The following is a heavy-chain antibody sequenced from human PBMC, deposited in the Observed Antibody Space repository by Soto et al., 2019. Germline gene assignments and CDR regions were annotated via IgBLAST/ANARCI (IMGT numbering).Heavy chain of an antibody. J-gene: IGHJ6*02. CDR1: GGSISSSTYY. V-gene: IGHV4-39*01. CDR3: ARHGVDYGDYASYYYYGMDV. CDR2: IYYSGSA. D-gene: IGHD4-17*01. Sequence: QLQLQESGPGLVKPSETLSLTCTVSGGSISSSTYYWGWIRQPPGKGLEWIGMIYYSGSAYYNPSLKRRVTIATDTSRNQFSLRLSSVTAADTAVYYCARHGVDYGDYASYYYYGMDVWGRGTTVTVSS.